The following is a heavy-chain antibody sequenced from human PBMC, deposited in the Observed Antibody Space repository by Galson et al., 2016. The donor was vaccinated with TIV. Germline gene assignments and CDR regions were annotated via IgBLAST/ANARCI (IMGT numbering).Heavy chain of an antibody. CDR2: INTNTGNP. CDR1: EYTFTNYV. CDR3: ASPPAYCSSSSCYYSFEY. V-gene: IGHV7-4-1*02. D-gene: IGHD2-2*01. J-gene: IGHJ4*02. Sequence: SVKVSCKASEYTFTNYVMNWVRQAPGQGLEWMGWINTNTGNPTYAQGFTGRFVFSLDTSVSTAYLQISSLKAEDTAVYYCASPPAYCSSSSCYYSFEYWGQGTLVTVPS.